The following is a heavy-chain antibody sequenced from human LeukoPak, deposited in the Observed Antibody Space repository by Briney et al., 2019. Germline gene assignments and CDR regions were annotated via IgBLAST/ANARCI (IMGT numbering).Heavy chain of an antibody. CDR1: GYTFTSYD. CDR2: MNTNSGNT. Sequence: GASVKVSCKASGYTFTSYDINWVRQATGQGLEWMGWMNTNSGNTGYAQKFQGRVTMTRNTSISTAYMELSSLRSEDTAVYYCAIIGSGSYFFDYWGQGTLVTVSS. V-gene: IGHV1-8*01. J-gene: IGHJ4*02. CDR3: AIIGSGSYFFDY. D-gene: IGHD1-26*01.